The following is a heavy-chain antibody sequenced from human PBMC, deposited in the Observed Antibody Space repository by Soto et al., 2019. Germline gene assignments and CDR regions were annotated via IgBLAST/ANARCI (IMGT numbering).Heavy chain of an antibody. D-gene: IGHD5-18*01. CDR3: ARERGGYGLFDS. J-gene: IGHJ4*02. CDR1: VGSISNAAYS. V-gene: IGHV4-30-2*01. CDR2: IYPSGMP. Sequence: LSLTCTVSVGSISNAAYSWSWIRQPPGKGLEWIGYIYPSGMPFYNPSLRGRVTISIDRSNDQFSLNLKSVTAADTAVYYCARERGGYGLFDSWGQGTLVTVSS.